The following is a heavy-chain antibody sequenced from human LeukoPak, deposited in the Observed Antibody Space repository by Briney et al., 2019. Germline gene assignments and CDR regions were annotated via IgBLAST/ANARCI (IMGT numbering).Heavy chain of an antibody. CDR2: IYPGDSNT. Sequence: GESLKISCKGSGYSFTSYWICWVRQMPGKGLEGMGIIYPGDSNTRSSPSFQGPVTISADHSISTAYLQCSSLKASDPAMYYCARLVGYSSGWDTPIDYWGQGTLVTVSS. CDR1: GYSFTSYW. D-gene: IGHD6-19*01. V-gene: IGHV5-51*01. J-gene: IGHJ4*02. CDR3: ARLVGYSSGWDTPIDY.